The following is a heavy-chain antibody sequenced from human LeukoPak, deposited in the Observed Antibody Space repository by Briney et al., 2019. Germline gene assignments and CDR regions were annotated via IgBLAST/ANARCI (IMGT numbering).Heavy chain of an antibody. CDR3: ARDGSTVTNYYFDY. CDR1: GFTFSSYW. Sequence: GGSLRLSCAASGFTFSSYWMSWVRQAPGKGLEWVANIKQDGSEKYYVDSVKGRFTISRDNAKNSLYLQMNSLRAEDTAVYYCARDGSTVTNYYFDYWGQGTLVTASS. V-gene: IGHV3-7*01. CDR2: IKQDGSEK. J-gene: IGHJ4*02. D-gene: IGHD4-17*01.